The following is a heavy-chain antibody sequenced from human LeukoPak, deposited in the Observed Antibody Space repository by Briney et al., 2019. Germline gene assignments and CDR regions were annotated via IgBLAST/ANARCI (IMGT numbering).Heavy chain of an antibody. J-gene: IGHJ6*02. V-gene: IGHV3-30-3*01. D-gene: IGHD3-10*01. Sequence: GGSLRLSCAASGFTFSIYAMHWVRQAPGKGLEWVAVISYDGSNKYYADSVKGRFTISRDNSKNTLYLQMNSLRAEDTAVYYCARDDGLLWFGELRTNGMDVWGQGTTVTVSS. CDR1: GFTFSIYA. CDR3: ARDDGLLWFGELRTNGMDV. CDR2: ISYDGSNK.